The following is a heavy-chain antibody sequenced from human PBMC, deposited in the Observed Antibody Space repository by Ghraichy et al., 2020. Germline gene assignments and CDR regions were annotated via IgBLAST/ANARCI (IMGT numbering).Heavy chain of an antibody. V-gene: IGHV4-38-2*02. CDR2: ISHSGNT. CDR1: GYSISSDYY. D-gene: IGHD6-19*01. Sequence: ETLSLTCTVSGYSISSDYYWGWIRQPPGKGLEWIASISHSGNTFYNPSLKSRVTISIDTSKNQFSLKLSSVTAADTAVFYCATPAVAATNTHFQHWGQGTLVTVSS. CDR3: ATPAVAATNTHFQH. J-gene: IGHJ1*01.